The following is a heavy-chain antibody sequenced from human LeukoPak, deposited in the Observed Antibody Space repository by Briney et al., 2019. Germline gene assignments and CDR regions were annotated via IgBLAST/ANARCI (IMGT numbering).Heavy chain of an antibody. CDR1: GGSISSSNW. D-gene: IGHD4-17*01. CDR3: ARGTITTVTDS. J-gene: IGHJ4*02. CDR2: IYLRGNT. Sequence: PSGTLSLTCAISGGSISSSNWWTWVRQPPGKGLEWVGEIYLRGNTNYNPSLESRVTISVDESKTQLSLRLESVTAADTAVYYCARGTITTVTDSWGPGTLVTVSS. V-gene: IGHV4-4*02.